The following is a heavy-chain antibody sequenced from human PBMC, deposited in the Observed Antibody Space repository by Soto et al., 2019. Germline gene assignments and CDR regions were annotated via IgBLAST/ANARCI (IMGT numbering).Heavy chain of an antibody. CDR1: GFTVSSNY. CDR2: LYSSGGT. J-gene: IGHJ4*02. Sequence: GGSLRVSCAASGFTVSSNYMSWVRQAPGKGLEWISVLYSSGGTYYADSVKGRFTISRDNSKNTLYLQMNSLRAEDTAVYYCAREGNYNSGDYWGQGTLVTVSS. CDR3: AREGNYNSGDY. D-gene: IGHD1-1*01. V-gene: IGHV3-53*01.